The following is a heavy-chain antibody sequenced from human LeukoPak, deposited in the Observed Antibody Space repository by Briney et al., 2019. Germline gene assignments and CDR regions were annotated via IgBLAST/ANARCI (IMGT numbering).Heavy chain of an antibody. D-gene: IGHD3-10*01. CDR2: TTGSGGST. J-gene: IGHJ4*02. Sequence: PGGSLRLSCEASGFTFSNSAMSWVRQAPGKGLEWVSATTGSGGSTFYADSVRGRFIISRDNSKNTLYLQMNSLRAEDTAMYYRAKDLVRGADCWGQGTLVTVSS. CDR1: GFTFSNSA. V-gene: IGHV3-23*01. CDR3: AKDLVRGADC.